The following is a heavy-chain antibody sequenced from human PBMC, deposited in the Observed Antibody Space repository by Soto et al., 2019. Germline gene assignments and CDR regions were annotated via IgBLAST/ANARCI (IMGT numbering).Heavy chain of an antibody. CDR2: ISWNGGST. CDR1: GFTFDDYT. D-gene: IGHD3-22*01. V-gene: IGHV3-9*01. Sequence: EVQLVESGGGLVQPGRSLRLSCAASGFTFDDYTMHWVQQAPGQGLEWVSGISWNGGSTGYADSVKGRFTVSRDNAKNSLYLQINSLRAEDTAFYYCAKGRGSSGYLCDYWGQGTLVTVSS. CDR3: AKGRGSSGYLCDY. J-gene: IGHJ4*02.